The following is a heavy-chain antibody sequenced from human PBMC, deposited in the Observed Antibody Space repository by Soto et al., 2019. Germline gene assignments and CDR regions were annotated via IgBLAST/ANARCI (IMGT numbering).Heavy chain of an antibody. CDR3: ARDPRYFDWLLLKYYFDY. CDR2: IKQDGSEK. J-gene: IGHJ4*02. CDR1: GFTFSSYW. Sequence: GGSLRLSCAASGFTFSSYWMSWVRQAPGKGLEWVANIKQDGSEKYYVDSVKGRFTISRDNAKNSLYLQMNSLRAEDTAVYYCARDPRYFDWLLLKYYFDYWGQGTLVTVSS. V-gene: IGHV3-7*01. D-gene: IGHD3-9*01.